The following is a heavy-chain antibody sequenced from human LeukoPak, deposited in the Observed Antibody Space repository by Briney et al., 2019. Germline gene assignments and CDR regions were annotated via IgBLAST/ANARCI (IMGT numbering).Heavy chain of an antibody. V-gene: IGHV3-30-3*01. CDR1: GFTFSSYA. D-gene: IGHD3-16*02. J-gene: IGHJ4*02. Sequence: GRSLRLSCAASGFTFSSYAMHWVRQAPGKGLEWVAVISYDGSNKYYADSVKGRFTISRDNSKNTLYLQMNSLRAEDTAVYYCARVGYDYVWGSYRYTGFDYWGQGTLVTVSS. CDR2: ISYDGSNK. CDR3: ARVGYDYVWGSYRYTGFDY.